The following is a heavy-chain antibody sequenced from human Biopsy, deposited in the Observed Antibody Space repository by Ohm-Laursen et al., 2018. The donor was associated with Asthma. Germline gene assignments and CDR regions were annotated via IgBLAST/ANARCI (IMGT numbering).Heavy chain of an antibody. CDR2: ISWNSATI. CDR3: AKVRSDWVITESFDY. CDR1: GFKFDEYT. J-gene: IGHJ4*02. V-gene: IGHV3-9*01. Sequence: SLRLSCAASGFKFDEYTMHWVRQAPGKGLEWVSGISWNSATIGYADSVEGRFTIYRDNAKNSVFLHMDSLRPEETSFYYCAKVRSDWVITESFDYWGQGVLVTVSS. D-gene: IGHD3-22*01.